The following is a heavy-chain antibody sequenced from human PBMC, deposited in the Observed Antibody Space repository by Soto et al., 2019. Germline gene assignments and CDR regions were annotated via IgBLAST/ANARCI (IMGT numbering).Heavy chain of an antibody. CDR1: GFTFTSSA. J-gene: IGHJ5*02. D-gene: IGHD3-22*01. CDR2: IIPIFGTA. Sequence: ASVKVSCKASGFTFTSSAVQWVRQAPGQGLEWMGGIIPIFGTANYAQKFQGRVTITADESTSTAYMELSSLRSEDTAVYYCARRVITVDWFDPWGQGTLVTVSS. V-gene: IGHV1-69*13. CDR3: ARRVITVDWFDP.